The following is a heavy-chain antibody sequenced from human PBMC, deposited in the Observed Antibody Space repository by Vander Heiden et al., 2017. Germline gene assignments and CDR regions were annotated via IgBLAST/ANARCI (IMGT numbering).Heavy chain of an antibody. D-gene: IGHD6-19*01. J-gene: IGHJ5*02. Sequence: EVQLVQSGAEVKQPGESLKISWKGSGYSFSKYWIAWVRQMPGKGLEWMGIIYPGDSNTRYSPSFQGQVTISADKSISTADLQWSSLKASDTAMYYCARHLHITVPGKGWFDPWGQGTLVTVYS. CDR2: IYPGDSNT. V-gene: IGHV5-51*01. CDR3: ARHLHITVPGKGWFDP. CDR1: GYSFSKYW.